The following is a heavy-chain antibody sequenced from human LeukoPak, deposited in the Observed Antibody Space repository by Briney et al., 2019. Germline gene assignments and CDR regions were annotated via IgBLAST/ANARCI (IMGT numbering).Heavy chain of an antibody. Sequence: PSETLSLTCTVSGGSISSSSYYWGWIRQPPGKGLEWIGSIYYSGSTYYNPSLKSRVTISVDTSKNQFSLKLSSVTAADTAVYYCAREVGTMIVVVIKDHNWFDPWGQGTLVTVSS. J-gene: IGHJ5*02. D-gene: IGHD3-22*01. CDR1: GGSISSSSYY. CDR2: IYYSGST. V-gene: IGHV4-39*07. CDR3: AREVGTMIVVVIKDHNWFDP.